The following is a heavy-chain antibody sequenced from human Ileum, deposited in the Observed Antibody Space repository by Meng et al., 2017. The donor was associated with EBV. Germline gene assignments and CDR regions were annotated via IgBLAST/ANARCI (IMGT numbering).Heavy chain of an antibody. Sequence: VPLQHSGPGPVKPSQTLSLTGDISGDIVSSNSASWNWIRQSPSRGLEWLGRTYYRSRWYNDYAVSVKGRITINSDTSKNRFSLQLNSVTPEDTAVYYCASGHFYDGCFYYPFDYWGQGTLVTVSS. D-gene: IGHD3-22*01. CDR1: GDIVSSNSAS. CDR2: TYYRSRWYN. CDR3: ASGHFYDGCFYYPFDY. J-gene: IGHJ4*02. V-gene: IGHV6-1*01.